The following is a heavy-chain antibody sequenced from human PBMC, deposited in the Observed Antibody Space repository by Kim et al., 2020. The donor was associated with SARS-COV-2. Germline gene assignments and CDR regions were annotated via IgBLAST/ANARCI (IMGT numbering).Heavy chain of an antibody. Sequence: AASVKGRFTLSSDTAKNSLYLQMNSLRAEDTAVYYCARSPYYYYYYGMDVWGQGTTVTVSS. V-gene: IGHV3-11*04. CDR3: ARSPYYYYYYGMDV. J-gene: IGHJ6*02.